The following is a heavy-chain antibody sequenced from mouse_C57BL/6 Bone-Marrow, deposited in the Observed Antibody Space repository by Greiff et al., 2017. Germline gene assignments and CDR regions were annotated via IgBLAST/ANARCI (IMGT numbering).Heavy chain of an antibody. CDR3: ARVGYYPFDY. CDR2: IYPRSGNT. CDR1: GYTFTSYG. J-gene: IGHJ2*01. Sequence: VQGVESGAELARPGASVKLSCKASGYTFTSYGISWVKQRTGQGLEWIGEIYPRSGNTYYNEKFKGKATLTADKSSSTAYMELRSLTSEDSAVYFCARVGYYPFDYWGQGTTLTVSS. D-gene: IGHD2-3*01. V-gene: IGHV1-81*01.